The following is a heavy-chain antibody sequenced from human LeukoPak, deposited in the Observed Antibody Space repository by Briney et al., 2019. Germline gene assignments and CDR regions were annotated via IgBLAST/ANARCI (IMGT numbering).Heavy chain of an antibody. J-gene: IGHJ4*02. CDR3: ARGGTYFDY. Sequence: GASVKVSCKASGYTFTTHDLNWVRQAPGQGLEWMGWINTNTGNPTYAQGFTGRFVFPLDTSVSTAYLQISSLKAEDTTVYYCARGGTYFDYWGQGTLVTVSS. CDR1: GYTFTTHD. CDR2: INTNTGNP. D-gene: IGHD1-26*01. V-gene: IGHV7-4-1*02.